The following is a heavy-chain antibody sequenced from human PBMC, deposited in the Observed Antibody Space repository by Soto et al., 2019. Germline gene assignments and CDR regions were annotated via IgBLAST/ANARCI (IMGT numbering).Heavy chain of an antibody. D-gene: IGHD5-12*01. J-gene: IGHJ4*02. CDR3: AKVGVSGLSAYFDY. CDR2: INRSGGNT. V-gene: IGHV3-23*01. CDR1: GFIFSNYD. Sequence: GGSLRLSCAASGFIFSNYDMNWVRQAPGKGPEWVSAINRSGGNTYYADSVKGRSTISRDNSKSTLYLQINSLRDEDTAIYYRAKVGVSGLSAYFDYWGQGALVTVSS.